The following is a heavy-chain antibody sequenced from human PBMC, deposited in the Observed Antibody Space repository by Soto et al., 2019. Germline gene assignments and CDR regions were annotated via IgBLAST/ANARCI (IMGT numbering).Heavy chain of an antibody. CDR3: ARVGLRLEDLPFPNPVHFDH. Sequence: ASVKVSCKASGYTFTSYSISWVRQAPGQGLEWMGWVNTNNGKKKYSQKLQGRFTMTTDTSTSTAYMELRSLRSDDTAMYYCARVGLRLEDLPFPNPVHFDHWGQGTLVTVSS. CDR1: GYTFTSYS. J-gene: IGHJ4*02. V-gene: IGHV1-18*01. D-gene: IGHD3-16*01. CDR2: VNTNNGKK.